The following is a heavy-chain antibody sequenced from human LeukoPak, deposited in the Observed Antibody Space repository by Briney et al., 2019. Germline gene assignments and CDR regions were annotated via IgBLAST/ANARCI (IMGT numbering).Heavy chain of an antibody. D-gene: IGHD3-22*01. CDR1: GYTFTSYD. J-gene: IGHJ4*02. V-gene: IGHV1-8*01. CDR3: VSYWYYYDSSGYPRDH. CDR2: MNPNSGNT. Sequence: ASVKVSCKASGYTFTSYDINWVRQATGQGLEWMGWMNPNSGNTGYAQKFQGRVTMTRNTSISTAYMELSSLRSEDTAVYYCVSYWYYYDSSGYPRDHWGQGTLVTVSS.